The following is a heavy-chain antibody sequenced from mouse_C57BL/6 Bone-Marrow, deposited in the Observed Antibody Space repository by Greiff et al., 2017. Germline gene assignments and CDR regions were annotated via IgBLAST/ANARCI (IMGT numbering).Heavy chain of an antibody. CDR3: ARDYYGSSYWYFDV. J-gene: IGHJ1*03. D-gene: IGHD1-1*01. V-gene: IGHV1-4*01. Sequence: VQLQQSGAELARPGASVKMSCKASGYTFTSYTMHWVKQRPGQGLEWIGYINPSSGYTKYNQKFKDKATLTADKSSSTAYMQLSSLTSEDSAVYDCARDYYGSSYWYFDVWGTGTTVTVSS. CDR2: INPSSGYT. CDR1: GYTFTSYT.